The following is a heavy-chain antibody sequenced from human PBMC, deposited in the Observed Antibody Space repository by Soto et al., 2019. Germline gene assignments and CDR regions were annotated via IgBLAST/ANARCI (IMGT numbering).Heavy chain of an antibody. D-gene: IGHD2-21*02. J-gene: IGHJ4*02. Sequence: SVKVSCKASGGTFSSYAISWVRQAPGQGLEWMGGIIPIFGTASYAQKFQGRVTITADESTSTAYMELSSLRSEDTAVYYCARDSAYCGGDCHFDYWGQGTLVTVSS. CDR1: GGTFSSYA. V-gene: IGHV1-69*13. CDR2: IIPIFGTA. CDR3: ARDSAYCGGDCHFDY.